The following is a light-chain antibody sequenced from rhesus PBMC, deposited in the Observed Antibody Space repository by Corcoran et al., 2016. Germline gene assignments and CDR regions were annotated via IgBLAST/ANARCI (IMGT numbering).Light chain of an antibody. Sequence: DIQMTQSPSSLSASVGDTVTITCRASQSISSWLAWYQQKPGKAPKLLIYTASSLQSGVPSRFSGSGYGTDFTRPISSLQSEDFATYYCQQYSSSPPYSFGQGTKVEIK. J-gene: IGKJ2*01. CDR1: QSISSW. V-gene: IGKV1-22*01. CDR2: TAS. CDR3: QQYSSSPPYS.